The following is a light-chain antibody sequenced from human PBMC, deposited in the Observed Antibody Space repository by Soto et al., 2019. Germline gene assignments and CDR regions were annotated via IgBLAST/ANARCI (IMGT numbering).Light chain of an antibody. CDR1: SSDVGNYNY. Sequence: HSALTQPASVSGSPGQSITISCSGTSSDVGNYNYVSWYQQYPGKAPKLIIYEVANRPSGVSHRFSGSKSGNTASLTISGLQPEDEAEYHCSSYTSSGTPVFGGGTKVTVL. V-gene: IGLV2-14*01. CDR3: SSYTSSGTPV. J-gene: IGLJ3*02. CDR2: EVA.